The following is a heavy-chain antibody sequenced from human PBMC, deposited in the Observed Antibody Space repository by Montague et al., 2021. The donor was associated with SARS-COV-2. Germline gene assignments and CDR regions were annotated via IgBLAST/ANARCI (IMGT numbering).Heavy chain of an antibody. D-gene: IGHD3-10*01. CDR2: IYYSETT. J-gene: IGHJ3*02. V-gene: IGHV4-39*01. Sequence: SETLSLTCTVSGGSITRNYYCGWIRQPPGKGLGWVGNIYYSETTFINPSLESRVTFSVDSSKNQFSLNLTSVTAADTAVYYCARPLVRGVPKAFDIWGQGALVIVSS. CDR3: ARPLVRGVPKAFDI. CDR1: GGSITRNYY.